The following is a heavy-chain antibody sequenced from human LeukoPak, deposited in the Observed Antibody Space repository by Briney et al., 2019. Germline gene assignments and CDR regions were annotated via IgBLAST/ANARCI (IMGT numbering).Heavy chain of an antibody. CDR2: ISSSSSYI. J-gene: IGHJ4*02. D-gene: IGHD1-26*01. CDR3: ARGSEWELLSCDF. Sequence: KSGGSLRLSCAASGFTFSSYAMSWVRQAPGKGLEWVSSISSSSSYIYYADSVKGRFTISRDNAKNSLYLQMNSLRAEDTAVYYCARGSEWELLSCDFWGQGTVVTVSS. V-gene: IGHV3-21*01. CDR1: GFTFSSYA.